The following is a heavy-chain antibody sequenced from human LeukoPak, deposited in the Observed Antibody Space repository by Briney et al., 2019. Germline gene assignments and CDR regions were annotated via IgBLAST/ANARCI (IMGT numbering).Heavy chain of an antibody. J-gene: IGHJ4*02. V-gene: IGHV3-21*01. D-gene: IGHD3-3*01. CDR1: GFTLRSYT. Sequence: GGSLRLSCAASGFTLRSYTMNWVRQAPGKGLEWVSSISSSSSYIYYADSVKGRFTISRDNAKNSLYLQMNSLRAEDTAVYYCARDRYYDFWSGSFDYWGQGTLVTVSS. CDR3: ARDRYYDFWSGSFDY. CDR2: ISSSSSYI.